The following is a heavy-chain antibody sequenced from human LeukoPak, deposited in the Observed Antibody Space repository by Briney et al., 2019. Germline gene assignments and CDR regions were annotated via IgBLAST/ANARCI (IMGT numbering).Heavy chain of an antibody. CDR3: ATGGLYSSGDY. CDR1: GFTFDDYA. D-gene: IGHD6-19*01. J-gene: IGHJ4*02. V-gene: IGHV3-9*01. Sequence: GGSLRLSCAASGFTFDDYAMHWVRQAPGKGLEWVSGISWNSGSIGYADAVKGRFTISRDNAKNSLYLQMNSLRAEDTAVYYCATGGLYSSGDYWGQGTLVTVSS. CDR2: ISWNSGSI.